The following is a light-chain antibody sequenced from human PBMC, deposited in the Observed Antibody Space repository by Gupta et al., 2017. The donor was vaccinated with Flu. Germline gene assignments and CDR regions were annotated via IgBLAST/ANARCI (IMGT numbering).Light chain of an antibody. J-gene: IGLJ3*02. V-gene: IGLV3-21*02. CDR3: QVWDGNTDLGV. Sequence: GQTARIPCGGDNIASKSVHWYQQKPGQAPVLVVDDDSGRPSGIPERFAGSNAGNTATRTISRVEAGEEADYYGQVWDGNTDLGVFGGGTKLTVL. CDR2: DDS. CDR1: NIASKS.